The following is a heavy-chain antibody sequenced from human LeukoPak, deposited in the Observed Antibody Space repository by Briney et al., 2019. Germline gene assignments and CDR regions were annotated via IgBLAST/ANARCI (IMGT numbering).Heavy chain of an antibody. V-gene: IGHV3-33*06. CDR1: GFTFSSYG. CDR2: IWYDGSQK. CDR3: AKDRKVPIFGVVPSSHYGMDV. J-gene: IGHJ6*02. Sequence: GGSPRLSCAASGFTFSSYGMHWVRQVPGKGLEWVAVIWYDGSQKYYADSVKGRFTISRDNSKNTLFLQMNSLRAEDTAVYYCAKDRKVPIFGVVPSSHYGMDVWGQGTTVTVSS. D-gene: IGHD3-3*01.